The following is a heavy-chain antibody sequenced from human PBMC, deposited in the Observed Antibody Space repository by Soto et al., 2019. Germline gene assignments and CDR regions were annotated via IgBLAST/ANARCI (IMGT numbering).Heavy chain of an antibody. Sequence: QMQLVQSGPEVTKPGTSVKVSCKASGFTFTSSAMQWVRQARGQRLEWIGWIVVGSGNTNDAQKFQERVTITRDVSTSTAYMELISLRSEDTDVDNCAAARGSGWADYYYYGMDVWGQGTTVTVS. J-gene: IGHJ6*02. CDR2: IVVGSGNT. CDR1: GFTFTSSA. V-gene: IGHV1-58*02. CDR3: AAARGSGWADYYYYGMDV. D-gene: IGHD6-19*01.